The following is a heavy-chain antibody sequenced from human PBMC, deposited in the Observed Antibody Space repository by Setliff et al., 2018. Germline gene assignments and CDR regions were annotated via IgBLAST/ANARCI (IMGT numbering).Heavy chain of an antibody. D-gene: IGHD3-9*01. V-gene: IGHV3-23*01. CDR2: ISASGGST. J-gene: IGHJ4*02. Sequence: GGSLRLSCVASGFTFSNYGMHWVRQAPGKGLEWVLSISASGGSTYYADSVKGRFTISRDNSKNTLYLQMSSLRAEDTAVYYCAKDPLLKGRYFEPFYFEYWGQGTLVTVSS. CDR1: GFTFSNYG. CDR3: AKDPLLKGRYFEPFYFEY.